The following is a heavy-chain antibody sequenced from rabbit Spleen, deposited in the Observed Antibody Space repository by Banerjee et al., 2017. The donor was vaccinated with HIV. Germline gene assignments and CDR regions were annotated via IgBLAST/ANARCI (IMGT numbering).Heavy chain of an antibody. CDR1: GFDLSSYYY. J-gene: IGHJ6*01. Sequence: QSLEESGGDLVKPGASLTLTCAASGFDLSSYYYMCWVRQAPGKGLEWISCIAGSSSDFTYSATWAKGRFTISKTSSTTVTLQMTSLTVADTATYFCARDTGSSFSSYGMDLWGPGTLVT. CDR2: IAGSSSDFT. V-gene: IGHV1S40*01. CDR3: ARDTGSSFSSYGMDL. D-gene: IGHD8-1*01.